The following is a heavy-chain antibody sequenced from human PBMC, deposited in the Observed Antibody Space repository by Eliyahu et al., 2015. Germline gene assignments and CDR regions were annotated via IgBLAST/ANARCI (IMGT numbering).Heavy chain of an antibody. CDR3: ARDPREYYYDSSGWFDP. J-gene: IGHJ5*02. Sequence: QVQLVESGGGVVQPGRSLRLSCAASGFXFSXHGMHWVRQAPGKGLEWVAVISYDGSNKYYADSVKGRFTISRDNSKNTLYLQMNSLRAEDTAVYYCARDPREYYYDSSGWFDPWGQGTLVTVSS. CDR1: GFXFSXHG. V-gene: IGHV3-30*03. CDR2: ISYDGSNK. D-gene: IGHD3-22*01.